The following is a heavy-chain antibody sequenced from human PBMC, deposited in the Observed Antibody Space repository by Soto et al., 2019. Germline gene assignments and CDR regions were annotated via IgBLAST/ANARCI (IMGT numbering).Heavy chain of an antibody. Sequence: QVQLVQSGAEVKKPGSSVKVSCKASGGTFSSYAITWVRQAPGQGLEWMGEIIPIFDTANYAQKFQGRVTLTADASTSTAYMELSSLRSEDTAVYYCARDRGPSSGYYPYWFDPWGQGTLVTVSS. J-gene: IGHJ5*02. CDR2: IIPIFDTA. CDR3: ARDRGPSSGYYPYWFDP. D-gene: IGHD3-22*01. CDR1: GGTFSSYA. V-gene: IGHV1-69*12.